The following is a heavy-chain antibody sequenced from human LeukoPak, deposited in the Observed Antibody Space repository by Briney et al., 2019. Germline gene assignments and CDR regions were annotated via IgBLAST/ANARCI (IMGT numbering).Heavy chain of an antibody. D-gene: IGHD6-13*01. J-gene: IGHJ4*02. CDR3: ARDSYSSSRNDY. CDR1: GFTFSDYS. V-gene: IGHV3-48*01. CDR2: ISRGSRTI. Sequence: GGTLRLSCTASGFTFSDYSMNWVRQGPGKGLEWVSNISRGSRTIYYSDSVKGRFTISRDNAKNSLYLQMNSLRTEDTAVYFCARDSYSSSRNDYWGQGTLVTVSS.